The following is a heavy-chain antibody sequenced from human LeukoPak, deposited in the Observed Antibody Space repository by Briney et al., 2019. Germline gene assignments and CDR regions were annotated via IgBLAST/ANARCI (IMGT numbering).Heavy chain of an antibody. Sequence: GASVKVSCKASGYTFTSYGISWVRQAPGQGLEWMGWISAYNGNTNYAQKLQGRVTMTTDTSTSTAYMELRSLRSDDTAVYYCARDTLNINHYDSSGTLDYWGQGTLVTVSS. CDR3: ARDTLNINHYDSSGTLDY. J-gene: IGHJ4*02. CDR1: GYTFTSYG. CDR2: ISAYNGNT. D-gene: IGHD3-22*01. V-gene: IGHV1-18*01.